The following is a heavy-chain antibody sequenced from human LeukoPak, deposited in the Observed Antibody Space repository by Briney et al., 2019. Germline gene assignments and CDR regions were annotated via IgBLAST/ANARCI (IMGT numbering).Heavy chain of an antibody. D-gene: IGHD4-11*01. CDR3: ARETSSGAFDI. J-gene: IGHJ3*02. Sequence: SSETLSLTCAVYGGSFSGYYWSWIRQPPGKGLEWIGEINHSGSTNYNPSLKSRVTISVDTSKNQFSLKLSSVTAADTAVYYCARETSSGAFDIWGQGTMVTVSS. V-gene: IGHV4-34*01. CDR1: GGSFSGYY. CDR2: INHSGST.